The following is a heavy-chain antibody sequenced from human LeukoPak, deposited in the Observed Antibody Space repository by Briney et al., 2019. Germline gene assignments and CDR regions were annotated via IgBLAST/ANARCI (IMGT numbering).Heavy chain of an antibody. D-gene: IGHD2-8*01. CDR3: ARGSPYDGMDV. Sequence: PGGSLRLSCAASGFSFDYYGMTWVRQAPGKGLEWVSTINWNGDSTNYADSVKGRFTISRDNAKDSLYLQMNSLRAEDTAVYYCARGSPYDGMDVWGQGTTVTVSS. CDR2: INWNGDST. V-gene: IGHV3-20*04. J-gene: IGHJ6*02. CDR1: GFSFDYYG.